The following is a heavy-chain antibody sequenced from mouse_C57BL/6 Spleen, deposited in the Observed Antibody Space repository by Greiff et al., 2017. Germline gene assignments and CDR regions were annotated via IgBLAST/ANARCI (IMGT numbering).Heavy chain of an antibody. CDR1: GYSITSGYY. CDR2: ISYDGSN. V-gene: IGHV3-6*01. J-gene: IGHJ2*01. D-gene: IGHD2-4*01. CDR3: ARVRYYDYDVHYFDY. Sequence: EVKLQESGPGLVKPSQSLSLTCSVTGYSITSGYYWNWIRQFPGNKLEWMGYISYDGSNNYNPSLKNRISITRDTSKNQFCLKLNSVTTEDTATYYCARVRYYDYDVHYFDYWGQGTTLTVSS.